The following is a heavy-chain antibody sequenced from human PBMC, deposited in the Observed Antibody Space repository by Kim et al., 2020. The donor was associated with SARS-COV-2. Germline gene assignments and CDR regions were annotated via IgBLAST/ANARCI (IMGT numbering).Heavy chain of an antibody. CDR3: ATWVGGYYDSSGYSGY. D-gene: IGHD3-22*01. J-gene: IGHJ4*02. V-gene: IGHV1-69*13. CDR1: GGTFSSYA. CDR2: IIPIFGTA. Sequence: SVKVSCKASGGTFSSYAISWVRQAPGQGLEWMGGIIPIFGTANYAQKFQGRVTITADESTSTAYMELSSLRSEDTAVYYCATWVGGYYDSSGYSGYWGQGPLVTVSS.